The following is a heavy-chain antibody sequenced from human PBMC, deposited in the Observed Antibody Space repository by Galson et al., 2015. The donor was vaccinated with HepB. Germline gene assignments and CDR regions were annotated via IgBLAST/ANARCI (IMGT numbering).Heavy chain of an antibody. Sequence: SLRLSCAASGFTFSYYDMIWVRQAPGKGLEWVSGISGSGGSTYYADSVRGRFTISIDDSKNTRYLQMNSLRAEDTAVYHCASVYTYGVNHWGQGTLVTVSS. CDR3: ASVYTYGVNH. J-gene: IGHJ5*02. CDR2: ISGSGGST. D-gene: IGHD5-18*01. V-gene: IGHV3-23*01. CDR1: GFTFSYYD.